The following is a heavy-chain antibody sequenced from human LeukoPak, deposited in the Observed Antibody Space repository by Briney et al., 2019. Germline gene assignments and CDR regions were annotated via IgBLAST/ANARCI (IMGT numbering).Heavy chain of an antibody. J-gene: IGHJ3*02. CDR2: MNPNSGNT. CDR1: GYTFTSYD. CDR3: ARVVTAHKGFDAFDI. Sequence: EASVKVSCRASGYTFTSYDINWVRQATGQGLEWMGWMNPNSGNTGYAQKFQGRVTMTRNTSISTAYMEMNRLISEDTAVYYCARVVTAHKGFDAFDIWGQGTMVTVSS. V-gene: IGHV1-8*01. D-gene: IGHD2-21*02.